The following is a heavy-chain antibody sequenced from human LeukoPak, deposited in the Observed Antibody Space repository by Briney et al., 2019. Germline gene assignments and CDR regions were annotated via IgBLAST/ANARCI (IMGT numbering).Heavy chain of an antibody. V-gene: IGHV3-21*01. J-gene: IGHJ4*02. D-gene: IGHD3-22*01. CDR2: ITSSSSYI. CDR1: GFTFSRSA. CDR3: ARVGDYYDSPGYYYFDY. Sequence: GGSLRLSCATSGFTFSRSAMSWVRQAPGKGLEWVSSITSSSSYIFYADSLKGRFTISRDNAKNSLFLQMNSLRAEDSAVYYCARVGDYYDSPGYYYFDYWGQGTLVSVSS.